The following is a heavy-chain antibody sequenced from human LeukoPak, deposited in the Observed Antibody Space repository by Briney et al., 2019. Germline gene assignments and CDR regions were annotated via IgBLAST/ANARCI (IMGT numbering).Heavy chain of an antibody. CDR2: INHSGST. J-gene: IGHJ1*01. CDR3: ARGPIVVVPAAIRRYFQH. D-gene: IGHD2-2*02. Sequence: SETLSLTCAVYGGSFSGYYWSWIRQPPGKGLEGIGEINHSGSTNYNPSLKSRVTISVDTSKNQFSLKLSSVTAADTAVYYCARGPIVVVPAAIRRYFQHWGQGTLVTVSS. CDR1: GGSFSGYY. V-gene: IGHV4-34*01.